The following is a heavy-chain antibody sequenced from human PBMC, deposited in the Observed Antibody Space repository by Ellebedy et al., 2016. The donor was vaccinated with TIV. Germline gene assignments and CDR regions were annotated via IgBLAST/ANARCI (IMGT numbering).Heavy chain of an antibody. V-gene: IGHV5-51*01. CDR1: GYSFENYW. CDR2: IYPGDSNA. CDR3: ARLGYCIGSCSKAVPYFDF. J-gene: IGHJ4*02. Sequence: GESLKISXKGSGYSFENYWIGWVRQMPGKGLEWMGIIYPGDSNARYSPSFQGQVTISADTSISTAYLQWTSLRASDTAMYYCARLGYCIGSCSKAVPYFDFWGQGTLVTVSS. D-gene: IGHD2-15*01.